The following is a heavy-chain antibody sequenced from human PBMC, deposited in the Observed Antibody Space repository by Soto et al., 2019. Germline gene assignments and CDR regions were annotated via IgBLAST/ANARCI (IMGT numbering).Heavy chain of an antibody. CDR3: ARDYYDSSGCVGY. V-gene: IGHV3-30-3*01. Sequence: GGSLRLSCAASGFTFSSYAMHWVRQAPGKGLEWVAVISYDGSNKYYADSVKGRFTISRDNSKNTLYLQMNSLRAEDTAVYYCARDYYDSSGCVGYWGQGTLVTVSS. CDR2: ISYDGSNK. J-gene: IGHJ4*02. D-gene: IGHD3-22*01. CDR1: GFTFSSYA.